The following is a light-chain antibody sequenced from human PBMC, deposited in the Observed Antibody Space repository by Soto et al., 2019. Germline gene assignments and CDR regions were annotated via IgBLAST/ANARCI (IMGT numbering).Light chain of an antibody. J-gene: IGKJ3*01. CDR1: QSVSGY. CDR3: QQYGSSPPRFT. Sequence: ELVLTQSPATLSLSPGERATLSCRASQSVSGYSAWYQQKPGQAPRLLIYDTSTRATGIPDRFSGSGSGTDFTFTISSLEPEYFAVDYYQQYGSSPPRFTFGPGTKVDIK. V-gene: IGKV3-20*01. CDR2: DTS.